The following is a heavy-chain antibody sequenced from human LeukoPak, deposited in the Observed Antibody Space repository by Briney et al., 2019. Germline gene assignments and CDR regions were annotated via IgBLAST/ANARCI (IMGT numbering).Heavy chain of an antibody. CDR1: GGSISSSSY. CDR2: IYYSGTT. J-gene: IGHJ4*02. Sequence: PSETLSLTCSVSGGSISSSSYWGWIRQPPGTGLEWIGSIYYSGTTYYNPSLKSRVTISVDTSKNQFSLKLTSVTAAGTAVYYCARQGSEYFYGPDYWGQGTLVTVSS. CDR3: ARQGSEYFYGPDY. V-gene: IGHV4-39*01. D-gene: IGHD2/OR15-2a*01.